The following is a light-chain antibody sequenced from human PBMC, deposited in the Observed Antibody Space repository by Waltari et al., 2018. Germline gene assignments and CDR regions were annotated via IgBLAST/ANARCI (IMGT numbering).Light chain of an antibody. CDR1: TNDLGGYNY. CDR2: DDS. Sequence: HSALTQPASVSGSPGQSITLPCTGTTNDLGGYNYVSWYQQHPGKVPKLVIYDDSQRPSGVSHRFSGSRSANTASLTISGLQAEDEANYYCSAYTTSSNTHVVFGGGTKVTVL. V-gene: IGLV2-14*03. CDR3: SAYTTSSNTHVV. J-gene: IGLJ2*01.